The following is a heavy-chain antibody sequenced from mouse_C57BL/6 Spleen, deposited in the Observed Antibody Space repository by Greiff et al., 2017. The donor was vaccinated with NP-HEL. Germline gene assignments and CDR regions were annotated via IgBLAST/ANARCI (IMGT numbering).Heavy chain of an antibody. Sequence: EVQLLESGGDLVKPGGSLKLSCAASGFTFSSYGMSWVRQTPDKRLEWVATISSGGSYTYYPDSVKGRFTISRDNAKNTLYLQMSSLKSEDTAMYYCARHGDDDGFAYGGQGTLVTVSA. CDR2: ISSGGSYT. CDR3: ARHGDDDGFAY. D-gene: IGHD2-4*01. V-gene: IGHV5-6*01. CDR1: GFTFSSYG. J-gene: IGHJ3*01.